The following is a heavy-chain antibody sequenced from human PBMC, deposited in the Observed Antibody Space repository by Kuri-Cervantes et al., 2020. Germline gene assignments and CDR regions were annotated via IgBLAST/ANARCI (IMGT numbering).Heavy chain of an antibody. J-gene: IGHJ4*02. CDR3: ARTDNDFWSGHNY. D-gene: IGHD3-3*01. CDR1: GFIFSNSW. Sequence: GESLKISCAASGFIFSNSWMGWARLGPGKGLEWVAKINEDGSGKFYVDSVKGRFTISRDNAMNSLHLQMNSLRAEDTAVYYCARTDNDFWSGHNYWGQGTLVTVSS. CDR2: INEDGSGK. V-gene: IGHV3-7*04.